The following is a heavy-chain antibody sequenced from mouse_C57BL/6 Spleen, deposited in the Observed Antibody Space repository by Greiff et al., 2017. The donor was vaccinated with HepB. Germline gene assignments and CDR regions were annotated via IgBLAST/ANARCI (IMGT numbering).Heavy chain of an antibody. CDR1: GYTFTDYY. D-gene: IGHD2-3*01. CDR3: ARSEGDGYFY. CDR2: IYPGSGNT. Sequence: VQLQQSGAELVRPGASVKLSCKASGYTFTDYYINWVKQRPGQGLEWIARIYPGSGNTYYNEKFKGKDTLTAEKSSSTAYMQLSSLTSEDSAVYFCARSEGDGYFYWGQGTLVTVSA. J-gene: IGHJ3*01. V-gene: IGHV1-76*01.